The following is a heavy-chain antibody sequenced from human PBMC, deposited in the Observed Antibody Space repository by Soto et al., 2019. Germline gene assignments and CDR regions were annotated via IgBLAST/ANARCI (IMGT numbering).Heavy chain of an antibody. J-gene: IGHJ4*02. V-gene: IGHV4-39*01. CDR3: ARQRTSVVTQAYFDV. Sequence: SEALSLTCTVTADSVSSGSSYWCWILQPPGKGLEWIGSSYYSGSTYNNPSLRSRVSMSIDTSKDQFSLKLKSVTAADTALYFCARQRTSVVTQAYFDVWGPGSLVTVSS. D-gene: IGHD2-21*02. CDR2: SYYSGST. CDR1: ADSVSSGSSY.